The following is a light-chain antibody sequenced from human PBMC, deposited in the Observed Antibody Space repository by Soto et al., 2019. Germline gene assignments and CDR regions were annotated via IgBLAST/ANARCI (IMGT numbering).Light chain of an antibody. CDR2: GAS. Sequence: EIVLTQSPGTLSLSPGERATLSCRASQSVSSYLAWYQQKPGQAPRLLIYGASSRATGIPDRFSGSGSGPDFTLTISRLEPEDCAVYYCQQYGSAPWTFGQGTKEEIK. J-gene: IGKJ1*01. V-gene: IGKV3-20*01. CDR1: QSVSSY. CDR3: QQYGSAPWT.